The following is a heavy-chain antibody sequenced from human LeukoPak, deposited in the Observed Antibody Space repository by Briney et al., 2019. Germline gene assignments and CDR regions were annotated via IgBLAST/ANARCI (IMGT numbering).Heavy chain of an antibody. V-gene: IGHV3-74*01. CDR2: INSDGSIT. CDR3: ARDAVDTANAV. J-gene: IGHJ6*02. Sequence: GGSLRLSCAASGFTFTTYWMHWVRQAPGKGLVWVSHINSDGSITSYADSVKGRFTISRDNDKNTLYLQMNSLRAEDTAVYYCARDAVDTANAVWGQGTTVTVSS. D-gene: IGHD5-18*01. CDR1: GFTFTTYW.